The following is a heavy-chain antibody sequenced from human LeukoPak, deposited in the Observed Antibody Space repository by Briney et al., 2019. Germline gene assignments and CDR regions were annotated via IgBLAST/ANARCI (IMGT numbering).Heavy chain of an antibody. CDR2: INHSGST. CDR1: GGSFSGYY. J-gene: IGHJ4*02. D-gene: IGHD5-24*01. V-gene: IGHV4-34*01. Sequence: SETLSLTCAVYGGSFSGYYWSWIRQPPGKGLGWIGEINHSGSTSYNPSLKSRATMSIDTSKNQFSLRLSSVTAEDTAVYYCARTYGYNLGYFDSWGQGTLVTVSS. CDR3: ARTYGYNLGYFDS.